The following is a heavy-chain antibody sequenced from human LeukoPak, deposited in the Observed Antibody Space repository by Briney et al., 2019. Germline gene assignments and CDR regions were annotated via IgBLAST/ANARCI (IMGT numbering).Heavy chain of an antibody. CDR2: ISDSSFYI. J-gene: IGHJ4*02. D-gene: IGHD2-2*01. CDR3: ANHFACGSTSCPPFGY. CDR1: GLTFSSYS. V-gene: IGHV3-21*01. Sequence: GGSLRLSCAASGLTFSSYSMSWVRQAPGKGLEWDSSISDSSFYIYHADSVEGRFTISRDNAKNSLYLQMNSLRAEDTGVYYCANHFACGSTSCPPFGYWGQGTLVTVSA.